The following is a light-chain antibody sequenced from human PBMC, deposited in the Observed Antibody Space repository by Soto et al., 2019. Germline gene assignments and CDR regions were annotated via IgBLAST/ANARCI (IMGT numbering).Light chain of an antibody. Sequence: SASLGASVKLTCTLSSGHSSYAIAWHQQQPEKGPRYLMKLNSDGSHSKGDGIPDRFSGSSSGAERYLTISSLQSEDEADYYCQTWGTGIQVFGGGTKVTVL. CDR1: SGHSSYA. V-gene: IGLV4-69*01. CDR3: QTWGTGIQV. CDR2: LNSDGSH. J-gene: IGLJ2*01.